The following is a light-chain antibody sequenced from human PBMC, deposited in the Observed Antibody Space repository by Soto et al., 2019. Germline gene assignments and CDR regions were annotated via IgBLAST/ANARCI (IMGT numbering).Light chain of an antibody. Sequence: VSPRATATLSCRASQSVSTKLAWYQQKPGQAPRLLINYASTRATGVPARFSGSGSGTDFTLTISSLQPEDFAVYYCQQDYNLPPSFGGGTKVDI. CDR1: QSVSTK. V-gene: IGKV3-15*01. CDR2: YAS. CDR3: QQDYNLPPS. J-gene: IGKJ4*01.